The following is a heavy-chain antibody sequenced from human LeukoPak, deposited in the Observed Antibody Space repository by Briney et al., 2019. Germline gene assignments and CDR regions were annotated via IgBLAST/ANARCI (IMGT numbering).Heavy chain of an antibody. CDR2: IYPGDSDT. CDR3: ARPSYYDSSGYYGDAFDI. J-gene: IGHJ3*02. Sequence: GESLKISCKGSGYSFTSYWIGWVRQMTGKGLEWMGIIYPGDSDTRYSPSFQGQVTISADKSISTAYLQWSSLKASDTAMYYCARPSYYDSSGYYGDAFDIWGQGTMVTVSS. D-gene: IGHD3-22*01. CDR1: GYSFTSYW. V-gene: IGHV5-51*01.